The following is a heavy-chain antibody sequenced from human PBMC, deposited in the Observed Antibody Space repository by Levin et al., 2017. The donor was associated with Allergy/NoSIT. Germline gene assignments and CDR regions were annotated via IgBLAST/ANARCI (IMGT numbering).Heavy chain of an antibody. D-gene: IGHD1-26*01. CDR3: AREGAGFDF. CDR2: FDPEDDET. Sequence: GASVKVSCKVSGHTLTQLSMHWVRQAPGKGLEWMGGFDPEDDETVYAQKFRGRVTMTEDTSTDTAYMELSSLRSEDTAVYYCAREGAGFDFWGQGTLVTVSS. V-gene: IGHV1-24*01. J-gene: IGHJ4*02. CDR1: GHTLTQLS.